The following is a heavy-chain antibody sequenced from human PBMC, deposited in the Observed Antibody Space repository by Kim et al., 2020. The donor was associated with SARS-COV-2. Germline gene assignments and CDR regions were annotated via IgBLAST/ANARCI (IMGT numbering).Heavy chain of an antibody. J-gene: IGHJ4*02. CDR1: CGSFSGYY. V-gene: IGHV4-34*01. CDR2: INHSGST. Sequence: SETLSLTCAVYCGSFSGYYWSWVRQPPGKGLEWIGEINHSGSTNYNPSLKSRVTISVDTSKNQFSLKLSSVTAADTAVYYCARGPWSVAGGFGGWGQGTLVTVSS. CDR3: ARGPWSVAGGFGG. D-gene: IGHD6-19*01.